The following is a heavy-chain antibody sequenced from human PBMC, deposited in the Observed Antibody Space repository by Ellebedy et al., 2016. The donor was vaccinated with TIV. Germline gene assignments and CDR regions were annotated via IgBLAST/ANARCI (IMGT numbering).Heavy chain of an antibody. CDR3: ARTLWYSSSWYSTYYYYYGMDV. CDR2: MNPNSGNT. V-gene: IGHV1-8*01. D-gene: IGHD6-13*01. CDR1: GYTFTSYD. Sequence: AASVKVSCKASGYTFTSYDVNWVRQATGQGLEWMGWMNPNSGNTGYAQKFQGRVTMTRNTSISTAYMELSSLRSEDTAVYYCARTLWYSSSWYSTYYYYYGMDVWGQGTTVTVSS. J-gene: IGHJ6*02.